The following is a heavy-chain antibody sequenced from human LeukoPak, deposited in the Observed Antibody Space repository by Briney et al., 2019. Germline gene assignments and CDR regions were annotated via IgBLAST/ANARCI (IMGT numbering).Heavy chain of an antibody. CDR3: ARTRGYRDWFDP. V-gene: IGHV4-39*07. J-gene: IGHJ5*02. D-gene: IGHD5-18*01. Sequence: SETLSLTCTVSGGSISSSSYYWGWIRQPPGKGLEWIGSIYYSGSTYYNPSLKSRVTISVDTSKNQFSLKLSSVTAADTAVYYCARTRGYRDWFDPWGQGTLVTVSS. CDR2: IYYSGST. CDR1: GGSISSSSYY.